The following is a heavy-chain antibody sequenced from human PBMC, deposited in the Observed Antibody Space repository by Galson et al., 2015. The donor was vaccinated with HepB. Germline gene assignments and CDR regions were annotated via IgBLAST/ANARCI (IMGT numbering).Heavy chain of an antibody. CDR3: VKDLEWELPSTYFDY. D-gene: IGHD1-26*01. V-gene: IGHV3-30*18. CDR1: GFTFSSYG. J-gene: IGHJ4*02. CDR2: IWYDGSNK. Sequence: SLRLSCAASGFTFSSYGMHWVRQAPGKGLEWVAVIWYDGSNKYYADSVKGRFTISRDNSKNTLYLQMSSLRAEDTAVYYCVKDLEWELPSTYFDYWGQGTLVTVSS.